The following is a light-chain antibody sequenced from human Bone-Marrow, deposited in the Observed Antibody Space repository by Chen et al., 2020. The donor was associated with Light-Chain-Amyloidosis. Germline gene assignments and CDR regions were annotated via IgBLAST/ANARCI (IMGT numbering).Light chain of an antibody. CDR1: QSLLHSNGYNY. CDR2: LGS. CDR3: MQALQTPYT. J-gene: IGKJ2*01. Sequence: DIVMTQSPLSLPVNPGEQASISCRSSQSLLHSNGYNYLDWYLQKPGQSPHLLIYLGSNRASGVPDRFSGSGSGTDFTLKISRVESEYVGVYYCMQALQTPYTFGQGTKLEIK. V-gene: IGKV2-28*01.